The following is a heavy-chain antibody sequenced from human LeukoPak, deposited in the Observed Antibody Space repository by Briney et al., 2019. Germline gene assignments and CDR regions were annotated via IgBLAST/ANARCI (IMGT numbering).Heavy chain of an antibody. CDR2: IHGDGGDT. V-gene: IGHV3-74*03. Sequence: PGGSLRLSCAASGFTFRSYWMSWIRQSPGKELLWVSRIHGDGGDTTYADSVKGRFTISRDNAKNTLYLQMDGLTAEDTAVYYCARRLYYDTAGSPFDLWRQGTLVIVSS. CDR1: GFTFRSYW. D-gene: IGHD3-22*01. CDR3: ARRLYYDTAGSPFDL. J-gene: IGHJ4*02.